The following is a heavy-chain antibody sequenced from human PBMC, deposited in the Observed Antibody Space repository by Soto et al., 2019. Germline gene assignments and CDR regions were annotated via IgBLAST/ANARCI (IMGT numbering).Heavy chain of an antibody. Sequence: EVQLVESGGGLVQPGGSLRLSCAASGFTFSSYDMHWVRQATGKGLEWVSAIGTAGDTDYPGSVKGRFTISRENAKNSLYLQMNSLRAGDTAEYYCARGGSEYSCSSDAFDIWGQGTMVTVSS. J-gene: IGHJ3*02. V-gene: IGHV3-13*01. D-gene: IGHD6-6*01. CDR3: ARGGSEYSCSSDAFDI. CDR2: IGTAGDT. CDR1: GFTFSSYD.